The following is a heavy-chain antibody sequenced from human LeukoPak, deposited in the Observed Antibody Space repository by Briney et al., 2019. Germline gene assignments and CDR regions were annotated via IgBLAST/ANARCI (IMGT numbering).Heavy chain of an antibody. CDR2: ISYDGSRA. V-gene: IGHV3-33*01. CDR1: GFTFCGYG. CDR3: TRYNNDHFDY. J-gene: IGHJ4*02. D-gene: IGHD1-14*01. Sequence: AGGSLRLSCAGSGFTFCGYGMHWFRQTPGKGLEGVAVISYDGSRAFYADSVKGRFTISRDNSKNTMSVQMDDLRAEDTAVYYCTRYNNDHFDYWGQGTLVTVSS.